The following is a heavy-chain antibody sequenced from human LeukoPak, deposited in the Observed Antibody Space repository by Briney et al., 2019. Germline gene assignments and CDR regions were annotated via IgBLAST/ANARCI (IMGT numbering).Heavy chain of an antibody. CDR3: AREPATANYYYGMEV. D-gene: IGHD5-18*01. Sequence: GVSLTLLCAASGFPYNRNYMLCLRQSRGKALEWLTFIYSGGRKYYADSVKGRFTISRDNPKNKLYFQINSLRAEETAVYYCAREPATANYYYGMEVWGQGTTVTVSS. CDR1: GFPYNRNY. CDR2: IYSGGRK. J-gene: IGHJ6*02. V-gene: IGHV3-66*01.